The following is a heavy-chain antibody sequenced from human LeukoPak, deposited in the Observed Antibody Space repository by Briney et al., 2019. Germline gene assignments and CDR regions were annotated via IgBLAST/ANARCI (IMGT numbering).Heavy chain of an antibody. D-gene: IGHD2-15*01. CDR3: ARGPNRSHYISDY. J-gene: IGHJ4*02. Sequence: PGGSLRLSCAASGFTFSSYWMSWVRQAPGKGLEWVANIKQDGSEKYYVDSVKGRFTISRDNAKNSLYLQMNSLRAEDTAVYYCARGPNRSHYISDYWGQGTLVTVSS. CDR2: IKQDGSEK. CDR1: GFTFSSYW. V-gene: IGHV3-7*01.